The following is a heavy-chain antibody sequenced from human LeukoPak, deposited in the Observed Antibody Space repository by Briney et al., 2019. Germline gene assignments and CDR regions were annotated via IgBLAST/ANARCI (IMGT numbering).Heavy chain of an antibody. Sequence: SETLSLTCTVSGGSIGSSSYYWGWIRQPPGKGLEWIGSIYYSGSTYYNPSLKSRVTISVDTSKNQFSLKLSSVTAADTAVYYCARDSIKPFDYWGQGTLVTVSS. V-gene: IGHV4-39*07. CDR1: GGSIGSSSYY. CDR3: ARDSIKPFDY. J-gene: IGHJ4*02. CDR2: IYYSGST.